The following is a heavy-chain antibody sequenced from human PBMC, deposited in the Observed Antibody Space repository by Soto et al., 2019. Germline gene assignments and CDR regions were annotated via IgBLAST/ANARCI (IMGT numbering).Heavy chain of an antibody. Sequence: SETLSLTCTVSGGSISRYYWSWIRQPPGKGLEWIGYIYYSGSTNYNPSLKSRVTISVDTSKNQFSLKLSSVTAADTAVYYCAGDRSSWHERGFDYWGQGTLVTVSS. CDR2: IYYSGST. CDR1: GGSISRYY. D-gene: IGHD6-13*01. V-gene: IGHV4-59*01. CDR3: AGDRSSWHERGFDY. J-gene: IGHJ4*02.